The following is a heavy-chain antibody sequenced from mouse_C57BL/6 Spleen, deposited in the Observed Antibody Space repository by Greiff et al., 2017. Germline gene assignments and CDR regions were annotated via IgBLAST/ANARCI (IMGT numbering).Heavy chain of an antibody. CDR1: GFSFNTYA. V-gene: IGHV10-1*01. Sequence: EVHLVESGGGLVQPKGSLKLSCAASGFSFNTYAMNWVRQAPGKGLEWVARIRSKSNNYATYYADSVKDRFTISRDDSESMLYLQMNNLKTEDTAMYYCVRGYYDYDWYFDVWGTGTTVTVSS. D-gene: IGHD2-4*01. CDR2: IRSKSNNYAT. J-gene: IGHJ1*03. CDR3: VRGYYDYDWYFDV.